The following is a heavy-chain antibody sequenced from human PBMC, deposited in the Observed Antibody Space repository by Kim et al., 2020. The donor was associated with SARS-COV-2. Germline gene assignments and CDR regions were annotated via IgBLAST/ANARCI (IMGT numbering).Heavy chain of an antibody. CDR2: ISAYNGNT. D-gene: IGHD2-2*01. CDR3: ATPQNWIGDIVVVPPYYYYGMDV. Sequence: ASVKVSCKASGYTFTSYGISWVRQAPGQGLEWMGWISAYNGNTNYAQKLQGRVTMTTDTSTSTAYMELRSLRSDDTAVYYCATPQNWIGDIVVVPPYYYYGMDVWGQGTTVTVSS. V-gene: IGHV1-18*04. J-gene: IGHJ6*02. CDR1: GYTFTSYG.